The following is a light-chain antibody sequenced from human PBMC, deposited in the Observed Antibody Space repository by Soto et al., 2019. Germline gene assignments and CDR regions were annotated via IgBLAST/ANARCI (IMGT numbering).Light chain of an antibody. CDR3: QQYNSYPIT. CDR1: QTISSW. J-gene: IGKJ5*01. Sequence: DIQMTQSPSTLSASVGDRVTITCRASQTISSWLAWYQQKPGTAPQLLIYKASTLGSGVPSRFSGSGSGTEFTLTISSLQPDDFATYYCQQYNSYPITFGQGTQLEIK. CDR2: KAS. V-gene: IGKV1-5*03.